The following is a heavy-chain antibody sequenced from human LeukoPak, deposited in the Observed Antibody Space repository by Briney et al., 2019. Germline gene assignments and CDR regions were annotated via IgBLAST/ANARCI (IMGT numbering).Heavy chain of an antibody. V-gene: IGHV1-69*05. CDR3: ARGPRGVGYCTNGVCYRSYYYYMDV. D-gene: IGHD2-8*01. Sequence: ASXXVSCKASGGTFISYAISWVRQAPGQGLEWMGGIIPIFGTAKYEQKFQGRVTITTDEYTSKDYMEMSRQRAKDKGGYYCARGPRGVGYCTNGVCYRSYYYYMDVWGKGTTVTVSS. J-gene: IGHJ6*03. CDR2: IIPIFGTA. CDR1: GGTFISYA.